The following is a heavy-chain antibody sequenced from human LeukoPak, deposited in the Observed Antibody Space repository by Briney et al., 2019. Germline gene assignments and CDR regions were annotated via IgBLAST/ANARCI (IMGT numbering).Heavy chain of an antibody. Sequence: GGALRLSFAASGFSFSSFSIHWVRQAAGEGLEYFSAISSNGGSTYYADSVKGRFTISRDNSKNTLYLQMGSLRAEDMAVYYCARIIGAAGTRYFDYWGQGTQVTVSS. D-gene: IGHD6-13*01. J-gene: IGHJ4*02. V-gene: IGHV3-64*02. CDR1: GFSFSSFS. CDR3: ARIIGAAGTRYFDY. CDR2: ISSNGGST.